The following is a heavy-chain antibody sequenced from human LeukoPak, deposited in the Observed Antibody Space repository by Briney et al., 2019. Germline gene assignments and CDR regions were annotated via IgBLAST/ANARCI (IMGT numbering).Heavy chain of an antibody. V-gene: IGHV4-59*12. CDR1: GGSINSYY. CDR3: ARARGGSSWSGDFQH. CDR2: IYYSGST. J-gene: IGHJ1*01. D-gene: IGHD2-15*01. Sequence: SGTLSLTCTVSGGSINSYYWSWTRQSPAKGLEWIGSIYYSGSTNYNPSLESRVTISVDTSKNQFSLKVSSVTAADTAVYYCARARGGSSWSGDFQHWGQGTLVTISS.